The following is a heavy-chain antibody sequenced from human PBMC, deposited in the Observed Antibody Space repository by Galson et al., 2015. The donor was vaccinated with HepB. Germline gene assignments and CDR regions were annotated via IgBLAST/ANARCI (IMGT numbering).Heavy chain of an antibody. J-gene: IGHJ5*02. CDR2: IIPIFGTA. D-gene: IGHD6-13*01. CDR3: ARDRGGIAAAGTRGWFDP. CDR1: GGTFSSYA. V-gene: IGHV1-69*06. Sequence: SVKVSCKASGGTFSSYAISWVRQAPGQGLEWMGGIIPIFGTANYAQKFQGRVTITADKSTSTAYMELSSLRSEDTAVYYCARDRGGIAAAGTRGWFDPWGQGTLVTVSS.